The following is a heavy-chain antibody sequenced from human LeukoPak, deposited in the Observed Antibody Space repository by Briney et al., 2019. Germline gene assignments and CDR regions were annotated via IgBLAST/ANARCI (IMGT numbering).Heavy chain of an antibody. CDR1: GGTFSSYA. CDR2: IIPILGIA. CDR3: TRGQYDILTGYHYYYGMDV. V-gene: IGHV1-69*04. D-gene: IGHD3-9*01. J-gene: IGHJ6*02. Sequence: SVKVSCKASGGTFSSYAISWVRQAPGQGLEWMGRIIPILGIANYAQKFQGRVTITADKSTSTAYMELSSLRSEDTAVYYCTRGQYDILTGYHYYYGMDVWGQGTTVTVSS.